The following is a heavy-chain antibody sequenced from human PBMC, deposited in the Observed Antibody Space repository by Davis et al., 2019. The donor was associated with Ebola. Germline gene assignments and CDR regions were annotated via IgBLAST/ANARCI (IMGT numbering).Heavy chain of an antibody. CDR3: ARGWFRGGMDV. CDR1: GDSVSSGG. Sequence: HSQTLSLTCAISGDSVSSGGWNWIRQSPSRGLEWLGRTYYSSKWYSDYAVSVKSRITINPDTSKNQFFLQLNSVTPEDTALYYCARGWFRGGMDVWGEGTTVTVSS. V-gene: IGHV6-1*01. CDR2: TYYSSKWYS. J-gene: IGHJ6*04. D-gene: IGHD3-10*01.